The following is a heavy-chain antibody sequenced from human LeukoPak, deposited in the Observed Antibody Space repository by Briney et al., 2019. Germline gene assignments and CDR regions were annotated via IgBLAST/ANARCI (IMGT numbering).Heavy chain of an antibody. J-gene: IGHJ3*02. CDR3: ARVSRVAARRGDAFDI. CDR2: INPNSGGT. V-gene: IGHV1-2*02. D-gene: IGHD6-6*01. Sequence: ASVKVSCKASGYTFTGYYMHWVRQAPGQGLEWMGWINPNSGGTNYAQKLQGRVTMTTDTSTSTAYMELRSLRSDDTAVYYCARVSRVAARRGDAFDIWGQGTMVTVSS. CDR1: GYTFTGYY.